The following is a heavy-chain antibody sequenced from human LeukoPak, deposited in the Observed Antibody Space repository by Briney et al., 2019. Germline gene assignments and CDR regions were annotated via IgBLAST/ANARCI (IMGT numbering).Heavy chain of an antibody. CDR3: ARRSTYGSGTNYLFDF. V-gene: IGHV5-51*01. D-gene: IGHD3-10*01. CDR1: GYSFPIYW. J-gene: IGHJ4*02. Sequence: GESLKISCKGSGYSFPIYWIGWVRQMPGKGLEWMGIIXPGDSDTRYSPSFQGQITISADKSISTAYLQWSSLKASDTAMYYCARRSTYGSGTNYLFDFWGQGTLVTVSS. CDR2: IXPGDSDT.